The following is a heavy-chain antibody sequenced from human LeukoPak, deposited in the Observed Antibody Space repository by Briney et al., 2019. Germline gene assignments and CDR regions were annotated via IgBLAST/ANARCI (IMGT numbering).Heavy chain of an antibody. CDR2: ISSSGSTI. D-gene: IGHD3-9*01. V-gene: IGHV3-11*04. CDR3: ARDPYFDAFDM. Sequence: GGSLRLSCAASGFTFSDHYMGWIPQAPGKGLEGVSYISSSGSTIYYADSVKGRFTIFRDNAKNSLYLQMNSLRTEDTAMYYCARDPYFDAFDMWGQGTMVTVSS. J-gene: IGHJ3*02. CDR1: GFTFSDHY.